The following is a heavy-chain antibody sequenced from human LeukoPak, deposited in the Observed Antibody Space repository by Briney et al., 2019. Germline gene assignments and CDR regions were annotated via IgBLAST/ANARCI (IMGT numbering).Heavy chain of an antibody. D-gene: IGHD2-2*01. CDR2: ISSSISVI. CDR3: ARRYCSSTTCTLDY. J-gene: IGHJ4*02. V-gene: IGHV3-48*01. Sequence: GGSLRLSCAASGFTFSSYSMNWVRQAPGKGLEWVSYISSSISVIYYADSVKGRFTISRDNAKNSLYLQMNSLRAEDTAIYYCARRYCSSTTCTLDYWGQGTLVTVSS. CDR1: GFTFSSYS.